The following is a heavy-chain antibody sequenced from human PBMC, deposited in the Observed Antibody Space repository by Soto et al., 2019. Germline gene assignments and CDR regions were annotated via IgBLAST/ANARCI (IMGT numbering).Heavy chain of an antibody. V-gene: IGHV4-39*01. CDR1: GGSISSSSYY. D-gene: IGHD6-13*01. Sequence: QLQLQESGPGLVKPSETLSLTCTVSGGSISSSSYYWGWIRQPPGKGLEWIGSIYYSGSTYYNPSLKSRVTISVDTSKNQFSLKLSSVTAADTAVYYCARQAAAAGTRDWFDPWGQGTLVTVSS. CDR3: ARQAAAAGTRDWFDP. CDR2: IYYSGST. J-gene: IGHJ5*02.